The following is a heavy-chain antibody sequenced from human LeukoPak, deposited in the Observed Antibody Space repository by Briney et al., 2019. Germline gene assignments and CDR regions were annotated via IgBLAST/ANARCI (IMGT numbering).Heavy chain of an antibody. V-gene: IGHV3-21*01. Sequence: SGGSLRLSCAASGFTFSSYSMNWVRQAPGKGLEWVSSISSSSSYIYYADSVKGRFTISRDNAKNSLYLQMNSLRAEDTAVYYCARDIPLSGYSYCFHWFDPWGQGTLVTVSS. D-gene: IGHD5-18*01. CDR3: ARDIPLSGYSYCFHWFDP. CDR1: GFTFSSYS. CDR2: ISSSSSYI. J-gene: IGHJ5*02.